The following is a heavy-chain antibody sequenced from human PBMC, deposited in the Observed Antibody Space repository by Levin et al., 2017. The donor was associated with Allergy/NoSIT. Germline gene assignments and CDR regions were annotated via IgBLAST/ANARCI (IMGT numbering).Heavy chain of an antibody. D-gene: IGHD3-3*01. J-gene: IGHJ3*02. CDR2: IWYDGSNK. V-gene: IGHV3-33*01. Sequence: HGESLKISCAASGFTFSSYGMHWVRQAPGKGLEWVAVIWYDGSNKYYADSVKGRFTISRDNSKNTLYLQMNSLRAEDTAVYYCARDLGYDDSYDAFDIWGHGTMVTVSS. CDR1: GFTFSSYG. CDR3: ARDLGYDDSYDAFDI.